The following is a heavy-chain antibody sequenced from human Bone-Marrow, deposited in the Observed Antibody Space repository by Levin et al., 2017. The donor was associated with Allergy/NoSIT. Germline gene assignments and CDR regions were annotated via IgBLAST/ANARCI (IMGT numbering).Heavy chain of an antibody. V-gene: IGHV3-11*01. J-gene: IGHJ4*02. CDR1: GFIFSNFY. CDR2: ISGSDGKM. CDR3: AKGSRFQTFDA. Sequence: GGSLRLSCAASGFIFSNFYMSWIRQAPGKGLEWISYISGSDGKMYYADSVKGRFSISRDNAENSLFLHMNSLRPEDTAFYYCAKGSRFQTFDAWGQGILVTVSS. D-gene: IGHD2/OR15-2a*01.